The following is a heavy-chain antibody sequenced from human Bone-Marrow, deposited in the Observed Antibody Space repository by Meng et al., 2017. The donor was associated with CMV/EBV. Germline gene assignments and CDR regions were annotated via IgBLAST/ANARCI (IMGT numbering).Heavy chain of an antibody. Sequence: ASVKVSCKASGGTFSSYAISWVRQATGQGLEWMGWMNPNSGNTGYAQKFQGRVTITRNTSISTAYMELSSLRSEDTAVYYCARGLPLGYCSGGSCPEVWFDPWGQGTLVTVSS. V-gene: IGHV1-8*03. CDR2: MNPNSGNT. CDR1: GGTFSSYA. CDR3: ARGLPLGYCSGGSCPEVWFDP. J-gene: IGHJ5*02. D-gene: IGHD2-15*01.